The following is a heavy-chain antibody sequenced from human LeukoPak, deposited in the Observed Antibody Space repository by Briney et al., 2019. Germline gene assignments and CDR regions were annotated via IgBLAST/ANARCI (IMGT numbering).Heavy chain of an antibody. CDR1: GFTFSSYW. V-gene: IGHV3-7*01. Sequence: GGSLRLSCAASGFTFSSYWMSWVRQAPGKGLEWVANIKKDGSEKYYVDSVRGRFTISRDNAKNSLYLQMNSLRAEDTAVYYCAKDLYSSGWSTYDAFDIWGQGTMVTVSS. J-gene: IGHJ3*02. CDR3: AKDLYSSGWSTYDAFDI. CDR2: IKKDGSEK. D-gene: IGHD6-19*01.